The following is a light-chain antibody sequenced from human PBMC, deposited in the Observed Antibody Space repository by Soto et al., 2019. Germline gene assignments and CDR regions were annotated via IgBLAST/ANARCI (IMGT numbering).Light chain of an antibody. V-gene: IGKV3-20*01. J-gene: IGKJ5*01. CDR3: QQYSSSPPIP. CDR2: GAS. CDR1: QSVRSTS. Sequence: EIVVTQSPATLSVSQGERATLSCRASQSVRSTSLAWYQQKPGQPPRLLIFGASRRATGIPERFSGSGSGTDFTLTISRLEPEDFAVYYCQQYSSSPPIPFGQGTRLEI.